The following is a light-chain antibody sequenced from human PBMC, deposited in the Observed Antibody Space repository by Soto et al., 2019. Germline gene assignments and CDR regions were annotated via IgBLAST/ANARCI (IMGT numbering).Light chain of an antibody. CDR1: NIGTKS. Sequence: SYELTQPLSVSVALGQTARITCGGNNIGTKSVHWYQQKPGQAPVLFIYRDNNRPSGIPERFSGSNSGNTATLTISRAQAGDEADYSCQVWDSSTVVFGGGTKVTVL. J-gene: IGLJ2*01. CDR2: RDN. CDR3: QVWDSSTVV. V-gene: IGLV3-9*01.